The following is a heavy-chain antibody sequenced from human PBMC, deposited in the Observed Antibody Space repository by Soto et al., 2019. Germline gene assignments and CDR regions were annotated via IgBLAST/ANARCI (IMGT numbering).Heavy chain of an antibody. CDR2: INPNSGGT. Sequence: ASVKVSCKASGYTFTGYYMHWVRQAPGQGLEWMGWINPNSGGTNYAQKFQGWVTMTRDTSISTAYMELSRLRSDDTAVYYCARDTIAVAGYYFDYWGQGTLVTVS. CDR3: ARDTIAVAGYYFDY. V-gene: IGHV1-2*04. CDR1: GYTFTGYY. D-gene: IGHD6-19*01. J-gene: IGHJ4*02.